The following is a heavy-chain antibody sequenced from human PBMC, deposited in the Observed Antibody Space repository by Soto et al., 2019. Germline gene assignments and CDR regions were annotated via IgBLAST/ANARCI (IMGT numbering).Heavy chain of an antibody. Sequence: SETLSLTCTVSGDSISDSRYYWGWIRQPPGKGLEWIGSIYYDGSTYYTPSLKSRVTISADMSKNQFSLNLSSVTAADTALYYCARVSEARFDYWGQGTLVTVSS. J-gene: IGHJ4*02. CDR2: IYYDGST. CDR3: ARVSEARFDY. CDR1: GDSISDSRYY. V-gene: IGHV4-39*01.